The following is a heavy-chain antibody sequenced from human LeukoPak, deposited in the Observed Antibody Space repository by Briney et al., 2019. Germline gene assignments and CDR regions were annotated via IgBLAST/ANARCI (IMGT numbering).Heavy chain of an antibody. Sequence: ASVKVSCKASVGTFSSYAISWVRQAPGQGLDWMGGIIPIFGTANYAQKFQGRVTITTDESTSTAYMELSSLRSEDTAVYYCAREYYSSGWYIFDYWGQGTLVTVSS. D-gene: IGHD6-19*01. J-gene: IGHJ4*02. CDR1: VGTFSSYA. V-gene: IGHV1-69*05. CDR2: IIPIFGTA. CDR3: AREYYSSGWYIFDY.